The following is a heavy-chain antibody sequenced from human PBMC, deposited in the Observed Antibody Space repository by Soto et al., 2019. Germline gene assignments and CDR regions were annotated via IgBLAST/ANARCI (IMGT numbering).Heavy chain of an antibody. D-gene: IGHD2-15*01. V-gene: IGHV3-21*01. CDR1: GFTFSSYS. Sequence: LRLSCAASGFTFSSYSMNWVRQAPGKGLEWVSSISSSSSYIYYADSVKGRFTISRDNAKNSLYLQMNSLRAEDTAVYYCARDSAATRDYYYYYGMDVWGQGTTVTVSS. CDR3: ARDSAATRDYYYYYGMDV. CDR2: ISSSSSYI. J-gene: IGHJ6*02.